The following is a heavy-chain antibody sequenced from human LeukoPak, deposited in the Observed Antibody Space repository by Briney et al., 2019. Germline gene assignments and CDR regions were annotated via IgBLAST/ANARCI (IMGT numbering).Heavy chain of an antibody. J-gene: IGHJ5*02. CDR2: INPNSGGT. Sequence: ASVKVSCTASGSTFTGYYMHWVRQAPGQGLEWMGWINPNSGGTNYAQKFQGRVTMTRDTSISTAYMELSRLRSDDTAVYYCARGGVVVVPAAIPDNWFDPWGQGTLVTVSS. CDR3: ARGGVVVVPAAIPDNWFDP. V-gene: IGHV1-2*02. CDR1: GSTFTGYY. D-gene: IGHD2-2*02.